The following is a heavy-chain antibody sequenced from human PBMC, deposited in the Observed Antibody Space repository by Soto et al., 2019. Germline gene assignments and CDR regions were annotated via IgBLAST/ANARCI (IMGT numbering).Heavy chain of an antibody. CDR2: ITSSGGGT. CDR1: GFTFSNSA. Sequence: GGSLRLSCAASGFTFSNSAMTWVRQAPGKGLEWVSVITSSGGGTYYADSVKGRFTVSRDNSKNTLYLQMNSLRAGDTAVYYCAKMSWIAMAGKGVDYWGQGTLVTVSS. J-gene: IGHJ4*02. D-gene: IGHD6-19*01. V-gene: IGHV3-23*01. CDR3: AKMSWIAMAGKGVDY.